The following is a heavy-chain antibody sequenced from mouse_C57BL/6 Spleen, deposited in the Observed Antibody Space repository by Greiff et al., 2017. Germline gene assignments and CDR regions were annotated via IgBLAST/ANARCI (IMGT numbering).Heavy chain of an antibody. D-gene: IGHD1-1*01. CDR2: IYPRSGNT. CDR1: GYTFTSYG. CDR3: ARERAITTVVEGY. Sequence: QVQLQQSGAELARPGASVKLSCKASGYTFTSYGISWVKQRTGQGLEWIGEIYPRSGNTYYNEKFKGKATLTADKSSSTVYMELRSLTSEDSAVYFCARERAITTVVEGYWGQGTTLTVSS. J-gene: IGHJ2*01. V-gene: IGHV1-81*01.